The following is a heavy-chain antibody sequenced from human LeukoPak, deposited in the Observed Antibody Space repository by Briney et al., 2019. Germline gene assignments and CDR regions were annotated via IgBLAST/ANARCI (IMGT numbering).Heavy chain of an antibody. CDR3: ARTSGMSTVYYYYMDV. CDR1: GGSISRYY. CDR2: IFYSGSS. D-gene: IGHD4-11*01. V-gene: IGHV4-59*01. J-gene: IGHJ6*03. Sequence: SETLSLSCTVSGGSISRYYWSWIRQPPGKGLEWIWYIFYSGSSNYNPSLKSRVTISVDTSKNQFSLKMTSVTTADTALYYCARTSGMSTVYYYYMDVWGKGTTVIVSS.